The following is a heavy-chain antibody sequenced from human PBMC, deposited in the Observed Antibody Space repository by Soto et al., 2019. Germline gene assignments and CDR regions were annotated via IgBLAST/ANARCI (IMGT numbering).Heavy chain of an antibody. Sequence: EVQLVESGGGLVKPGGSLRLSCAASGFVFSTYSMNWVRQAPGKGLEWVSYISSSSSTIYYEDSVQGRFTISRDNANNSLYLQLHFLRYEATPVYYCAIPARRVDDFDYWCPRSHVCVSS. J-gene: IGHJ4*02. CDR2: ISSSSSTI. CDR3: AIPARRVDDFDY. D-gene: IGHD2-15*01. CDR1: GFVFSTYS. V-gene: IGHV3-48*02.